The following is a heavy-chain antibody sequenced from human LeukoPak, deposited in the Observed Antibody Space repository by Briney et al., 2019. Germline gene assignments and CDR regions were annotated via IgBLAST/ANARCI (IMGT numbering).Heavy chain of an antibody. CDR1: EYSFTSYW. CDR2: IDPSDSET. Sequence: GESLKISCKGSEYSFTSYWISWVRQMPGKGLEWMGRIDPSDSETNYSPSFQGHVTISADESISTAYLQWSSLKASDTAIYYCATLARRRLSLRGSDDFWGQGTLVTVSS. J-gene: IGHJ4*02. V-gene: IGHV5-10-1*01. D-gene: IGHD3-10*01. CDR3: ATLARRRLSLRGSDDF.